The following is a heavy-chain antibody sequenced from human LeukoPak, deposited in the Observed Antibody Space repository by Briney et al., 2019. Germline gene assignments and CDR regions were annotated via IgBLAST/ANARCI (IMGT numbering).Heavy chain of an antibody. CDR1: GFTFTSYV. CDR3: ARQPHRGYFDTSGYYSDSDL. D-gene: IGHD3-22*01. V-gene: IGHV3-23*01. J-gene: IGHJ5*02. Sequence: GGSLRLSCTASGFTFTSYVMTWVRQAPGKGLEWLSTISGDGGSTFYADSVRGRFTVSRDNTKDTLYLQMNILRAEDTAFYYCARQPHRGYFDTSGYYSDSDLWGQGTLVTVSS. CDR2: ISGDGGST.